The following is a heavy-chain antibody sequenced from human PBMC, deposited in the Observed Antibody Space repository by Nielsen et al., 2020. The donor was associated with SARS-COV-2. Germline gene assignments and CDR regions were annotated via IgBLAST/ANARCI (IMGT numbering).Heavy chain of an antibody. Sequence: ASVKVSCNASGYTFTSYCVIWLRQAPGQGLEWMGWISGHNGNTNYAPKFQGRVTMTTDTSTSEAYIELRSLRSDDTAVYFSARDKTGHGNFNYWGQGTLVTVSS. V-gene: IGHV1-18*04. CDR2: ISGHNGNT. CDR1: GYTFTSYC. CDR3: ARDKTGHGNFNY. D-gene: IGHD3-9*01. J-gene: IGHJ4*02.